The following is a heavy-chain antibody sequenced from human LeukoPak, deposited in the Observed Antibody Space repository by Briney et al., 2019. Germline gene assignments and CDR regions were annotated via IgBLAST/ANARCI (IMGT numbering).Heavy chain of an antibody. V-gene: IGHV4-34*01. CDR1: GGSFSDYY. CDR2: INHSGST. J-gene: IGHJ5*01. Sequence: SETLSLTCAVYGGSFSDYYWTWIRQPPGKGLEWIGEINHSGSTNYNPSLKSRVTMSVDTSMNQFSLRLNSVTAADTAVYYCARAYGSGSYHSNWFESWGQGTLVIVSS. CDR3: ARAYGSGSYHSNWFES. D-gene: IGHD3-10*01.